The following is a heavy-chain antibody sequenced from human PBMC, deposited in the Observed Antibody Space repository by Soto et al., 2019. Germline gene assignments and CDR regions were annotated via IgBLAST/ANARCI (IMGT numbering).Heavy chain of an antibody. CDR3: ASTYYTGDSGPYDY. J-gene: IGHJ4*02. CDR1: GDSISSGGYY. V-gene: IGHV4-31*03. Sequence: QVQLQESGPGLVKPSQTLSLTCTVSGDSISSGGYYWSWIRQHPGKGLEWIGYIYYSGTPYYNPSVESRVSISADTSENQFALKVKSVTVADTAVYYCASTYYTGDSGPYDYWGQGTLVTVSS. D-gene: IGHD1-26*01. CDR2: IYYSGTP.